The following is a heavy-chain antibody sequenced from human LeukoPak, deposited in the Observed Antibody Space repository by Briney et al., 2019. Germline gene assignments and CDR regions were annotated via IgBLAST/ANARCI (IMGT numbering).Heavy chain of an antibody. CDR3: AREDYDFWSGYYIGFDP. J-gene: IGHJ5*02. D-gene: IGHD3-3*01. Sequence: SETLSLTCTVSGGSISSGSYYWSWIRQPAGKGLEWIGRIYASGSTNYNPSPKNRVTISVDKSKNQFSLKLSSVTAADTAVYYCAREDYDFWSGYYIGFDPWGQGTLVTVSS. CDR1: GGSISSGSYY. CDR2: IYASGST. V-gene: IGHV4-61*02.